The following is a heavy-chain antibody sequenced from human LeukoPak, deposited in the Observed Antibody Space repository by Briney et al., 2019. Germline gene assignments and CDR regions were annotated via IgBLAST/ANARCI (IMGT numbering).Heavy chain of an antibody. CDR3: AKAAYDSSGYPNWFDP. D-gene: IGHD3-22*01. CDR1: GFSLSSYA. CDR2: ISGSGGST. V-gene: IGHV3-23*01. J-gene: IGHJ5*02. Sequence: PGGSLRLSCAVSGFSLSSYAMSWVRQAPGKGLEWVSAISGSGGSTYYADSVKGRFTISRDNSKNTLYLQMNSLRAEDTAVYYCAKAAYDSSGYPNWFDPWGQGTLVTVSS.